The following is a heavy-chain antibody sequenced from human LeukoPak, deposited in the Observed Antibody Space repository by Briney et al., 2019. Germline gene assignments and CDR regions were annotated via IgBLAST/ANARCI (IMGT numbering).Heavy chain of an antibody. D-gene: IGHD3-3*01. Sequence: KPGGSLRLSCAASGFTFSDYYMSWIRQAPGKGLEWVSYISSSGSTIYYADSVKGRFTISRDNSKNTLYLQMNSLRAEDTAVYYCAKQREATSGDFDYWGQGTLVTVSS. J-gene: IGHJ4*02. V-gene: IGHV3-11*01. CDR3: AKQREATSGDFDY. CDR1: GFTFSDYY. CDR2: ISSSGSTI.